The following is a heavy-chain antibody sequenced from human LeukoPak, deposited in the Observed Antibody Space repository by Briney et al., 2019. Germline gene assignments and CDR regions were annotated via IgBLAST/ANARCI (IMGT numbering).Heavy chain of an antibody. Sequence: PGGSLRLSCTDSGFTFSVYGMHWVRQAPGKGLEWVALISYDGSDKYYADSVKGRFTISRDNSKNTLYLQMNRLRAEDTAVYYCAKGEYCGGDCYPDYWGQGTLVTVSS. CDR3: AKGEYCGGDCYPDY. J-gene: IGHJ4*02. V-gene: IGHV3-30*18. CDR1: GFTFSVYG. CDR2: ISYDGSDK. D-gene: IGHD2-21*02.